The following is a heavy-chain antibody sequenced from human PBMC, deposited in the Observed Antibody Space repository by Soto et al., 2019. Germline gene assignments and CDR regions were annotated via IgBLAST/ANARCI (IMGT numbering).Heavy chain of an antibody. Sequence: QVQLVESGGGVVQPGRSLRLSCEASGFTFSSYGMYWVRQAPGTGLEWVAVISYDGSNKYYADSVKGRFTISRDNSKNTLYLQMRRLRAEDTAVYYCAKGSISGWYEDFDYWGQGTLVTVSS. V-gene: IGHV3-30*18. CDR1: GFTFSSYG. J-gene: IGHJ4*02. CDR3: AKGSISGWYEDFDY. D-gene: IGHD6-19*01. CDR2: ISYDGSNK.